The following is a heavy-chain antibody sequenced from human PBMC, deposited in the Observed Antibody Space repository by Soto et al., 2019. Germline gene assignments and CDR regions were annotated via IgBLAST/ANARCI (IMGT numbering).Heavy chain of an antibody. CDR2: ISGYNGDT. V-gene: IGHV1-18*04. D-gene: IGHD6-6*01. CDR1: GYTFTSFG. J-gene: IGHJ6*02. Sequence: QLHLVRSGAEVKKPGASVKVSCTASGYTFTSFGVSWVRQVPGQGLEWMGWISGYNGDTDYAQKFQGRVTMTTDRYTSTAYMEVRSLRSDDTAVYYCARDKPQQIVGYNYYYGMDVWGQGTTVTVSS. CDR3: ARDKPQQIVGYNYYYGMDV.